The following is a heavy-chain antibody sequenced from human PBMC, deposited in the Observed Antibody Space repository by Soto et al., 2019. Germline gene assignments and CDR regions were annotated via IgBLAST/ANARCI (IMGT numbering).Heavy chain of an antibody. CDR2: IFYSGST. D-gene: IGHD3-10*01. V-gene: IGHV4-31*03. J-gene: IGHJ4*02. CDR3: AREAGGHDY. CDR1: GGSISSGAYY. Sequence: QVQLQASGPGLVKPSQTLSLTCTVSGGSISSGAYYWSWIRQHPGKGLEWIGYIFYSGSTYYNPSLKNRVSISVDTSKNQFSLRLSSVTAADTAMYYCAREAGGHDYWGQGTLVTVSS.